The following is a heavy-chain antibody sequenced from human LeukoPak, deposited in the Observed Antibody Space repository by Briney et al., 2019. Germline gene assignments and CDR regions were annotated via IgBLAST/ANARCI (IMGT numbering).Heavy chain of an antibody. CDR1: GGSISSGSYY. J-gene: IGHJ4*02. CDR2: IYTSGST. D-gene: IGHD3-3*01. V-gene: IGHV4-61*02. Sequence: PSETLSLTCTVSGGSISSGSYYWSWIRQPAGKGLEWIGRIYTSGSTNYNPSLKSRVTISVDTSKNQFSLKLSSVTAADTAVYYCAREPGVLRFLEWVEYFDYWGQGTLVTVSS. CDR3: AREPGVLRFLEWVEYFDY.